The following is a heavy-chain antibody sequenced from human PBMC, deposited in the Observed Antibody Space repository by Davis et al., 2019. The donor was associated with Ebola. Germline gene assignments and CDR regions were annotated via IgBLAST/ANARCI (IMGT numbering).Heavy chain of an antibody. D-gene: IGHD3-10*01. J-gene: IGHJ4*02. CDR1: GCSINSDGYS. Sequence: SETLSLTCSVSGCSINSDGYSWSWVRQRPGQGLEWIGYIYNNGRTDSNPSHQSRITMSLDTSMNQFSLQLRYVTAADTAVYFCARASYMVQVWARNQRRRYYCDSGGQGALVPVSS. CDR3: ARASYMVQVWARNQRRRYYCDS. CDR2: IYNNGRT. V-gene: IGHV4-31*03.